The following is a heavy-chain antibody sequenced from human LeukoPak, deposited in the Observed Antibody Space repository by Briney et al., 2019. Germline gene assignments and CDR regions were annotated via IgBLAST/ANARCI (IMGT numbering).Heavy chain of an antibody. CDR1: GYTFTSYD. CDR3: ARARIAVAGTRMDV. D-gene: IGHD6-19*01. Sequence: ASVKVSCKASGYTFTSYDINWVRQATGQGPEWMGWMNPNSGNTGYAQKFQGRVTMTRNTSISTAYMELSSLRSEDTAVYYCARARIAVAGTRMDVWGQGTTVTVSS. CDR2: MNPNSGNT. V-gene: IGHV1-8*01. J-gene: IGHJ6*02.